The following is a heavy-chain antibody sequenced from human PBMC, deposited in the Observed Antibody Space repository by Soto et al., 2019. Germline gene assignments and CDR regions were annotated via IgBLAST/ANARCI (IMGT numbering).Heavy chain of an antibody. V-gene: IGHV1-18*03. CDR3: ARHNGTMRVENHFDS. CDR1: GYTFFNYD. J-gene: IGHJ5*01. Sequence: GASVKVSCKASGYTFFNYDMSWVRQAPGQGLEWMGWISGYNGKTQYAQKFQGRVTMTRDISTSTAYMELRSLRSDDMAVYYCARHNGTMRVENHFDSWGQGTLVTVSA. D-gene: IGHD3-22*01. CDR2: ISGYNGKT.